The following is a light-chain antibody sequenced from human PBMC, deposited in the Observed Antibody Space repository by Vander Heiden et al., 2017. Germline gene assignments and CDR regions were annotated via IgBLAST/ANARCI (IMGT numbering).Light chain of an antibody. CDR1: SSDVGGYNY. J-gene: IGLJ3*02. V-gene: IGLV2-14*03. CDR2: DVN. CDR3: SSYTSSSTLE. Sequence: QSPLTQPVSVSESPGQSITISCTGTSSDVGGYNYVSWYQQHPGKAPIVMFDDVNNRPSGVSNRFSGSKSGNAASLTISGLQAEDEADYFCSSYTSSSTLEFGGGTKLTVL.